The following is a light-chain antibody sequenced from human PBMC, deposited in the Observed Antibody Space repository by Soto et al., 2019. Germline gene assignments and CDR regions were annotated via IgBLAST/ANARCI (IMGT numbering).Light chain of an antibody. J-gene: IGKJ1*01. V-gene: IGKV3-20*01. CDR2: GAS. Sequence: EIVLTQSPGTLSLSPGERATLSCRASQSVSSSYFAWYQQKPGQAPRLLIYGASSRATGIPDRFSGSGSGTDFTLTISRLEPEDFAVYYCQQYGSSPRTLGQGTKVDI. CDR1: QSVSSSY. CDR3: QQYGSSPRT.